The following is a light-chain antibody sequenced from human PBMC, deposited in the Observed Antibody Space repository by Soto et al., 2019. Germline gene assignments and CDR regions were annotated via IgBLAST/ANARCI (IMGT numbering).Light chain of an antibody. V-gene: IGKV1-9*01. CDR1: QDISSY. CDR3: QQLNSYSIVT. Sequence: DIQLTQSPSFLSASVGDRVTITCRASQDISSYLAWSQQKPGKAPNLLIFGASSLQSGVPSRFSGSGSGTEFTLIISSLQSEDFATYYCQQLNSYSIVTFGPGTKVDIK. CDR2: GAS. J-gene: IGKJ3*01.